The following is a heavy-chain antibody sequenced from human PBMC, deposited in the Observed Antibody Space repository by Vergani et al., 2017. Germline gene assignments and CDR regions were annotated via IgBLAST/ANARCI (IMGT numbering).Heavy chain of an antibody. CDR2: IYYSGST. CDR3: ARDKARAGYCSGGSCYSADYYYYGMDV. V-gene: IGHV4-59*01. Sequence: QVQLQESGPGLVKPSETLSLTCTVSGGSISSYYRSWIRQPPGKGLEWIGYIYYSGSTNYNPSLKSRVTISVDTSKNQFSLKLSSVTAADTAVYYCARDKARAGYCSGGSCYSADYYYYGMDVWGQGTTVTVSS. D-gene: IGHD2-15*01. J-gene: IGHJ6*02. CDR1: GGSISSYY.